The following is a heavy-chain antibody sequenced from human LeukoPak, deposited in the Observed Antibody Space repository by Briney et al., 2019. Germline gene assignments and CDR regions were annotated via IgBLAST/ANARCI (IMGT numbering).Heavy chain of an antibody. V-gene: IGHV4-30-2*01. J-gene: IGHJ5*02. CDR1: GGSISSGGYY. CDR3: ARGPYDFWSGYPNWFDP. D-gene: IGHD3-3*01. Sequence: SQTLSLTCTVSGGSISSGGYYWSWIRQPPGKGLEWIGEINHSGSTNYNPSLKSRVTISVDTSKNQFSLKLSSVTAADTAVYYCARGPYDFWSGYPNWFDPWGQGTLVTVSS. CDR2: INHSGST.